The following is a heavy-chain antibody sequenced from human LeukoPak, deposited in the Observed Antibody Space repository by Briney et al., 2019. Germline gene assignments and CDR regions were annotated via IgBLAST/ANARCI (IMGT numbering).Heavy chain of an antibody. V-gene: IGHV3-30*02. CDR3: ARGIVDTAMVTSGAFDI. J-gene: IGHJ3*02. CDR2: IRYDGSNK. D-gene: IGHD5-18*01. CDR1: GFTFSSYG. Sequence: GGSLRLSCAASGFTFSSYGMHWVRQAPGKGLEWVAFIRYDGSNKYYADSVKGRFTISRDNSKNTLYLQMGSLRAEDMAVYYCARGIVDTAMVTSGAFDIWGQGTMVTVSS.